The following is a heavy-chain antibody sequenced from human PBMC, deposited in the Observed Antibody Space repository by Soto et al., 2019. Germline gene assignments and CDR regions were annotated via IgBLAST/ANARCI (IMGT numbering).Heavy chain of an antibody. CDR3: ARDLTGDGSS. D-gene: IGHD2-21*02. Sequence: EVQLVESGGGLVQPGGSLRLSCAASGFTFSSYWMHWVRQAPGKGLVWVSRINGDGSTTSYADSVKGRFTISRDNAKNTLYLQMNSLRAEDTVVYYCARDLTGDGSSWGQGTLVTVSS. V-gene: IGHV3-74*01. CDR2: INGDGSTT. J-gene: IGHJ5*02. CDR1: GFTFSSYW.